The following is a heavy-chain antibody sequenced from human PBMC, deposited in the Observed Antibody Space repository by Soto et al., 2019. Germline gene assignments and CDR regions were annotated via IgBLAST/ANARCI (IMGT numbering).Heavy chain of an antibody. V-gene: IGHV1-18*01. CDR1: GYTFTSYG. D-gene: IGHD2-21*02. CDR3: ATFHAVRYCGGDCHGKYFDY. CDR2: ISAYNGNT. J-gene: IGHJ4*02. Sequence: QVQLVQSGAEVKKPGASVKVSCKASGYTFTSYGISWVRQAPGQGLEWMGWISAYNGNTNYAQKLQGRVTMTTDTYTSTAYMELSSHKSDDTAEYYFATFHAVRYCGGDCHGKYFDYWGQGTLVTVSS.